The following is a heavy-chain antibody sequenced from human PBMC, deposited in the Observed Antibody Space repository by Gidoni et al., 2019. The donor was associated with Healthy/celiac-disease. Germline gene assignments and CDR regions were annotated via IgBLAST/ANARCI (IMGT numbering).Heavy chain of an antibody. D-gene: IGHD4-17*01. J-gene: IGHJ6*02. V-gene: IGHV4-31*03. CDR2: IYYSGST. CDR1: GGSIRSGGYY. Sequence: QVQLQESGTGLVKPSQTLSLTCTVSGGSIRSGGYYWSWIRQHPGKGLEWIGYIYYSGSTYYNPSLKSRVTISVDTSKNQFSLKLSSVTAADTAVYYCARGGDYGDYRNQYYYGMDVWGQGTTVTVSS. CDR3: ARGGDYGDYRNQYYYGMDV.